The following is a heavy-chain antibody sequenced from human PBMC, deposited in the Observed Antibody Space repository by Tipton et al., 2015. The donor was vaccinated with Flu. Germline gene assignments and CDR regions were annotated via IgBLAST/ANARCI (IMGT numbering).Heavy chain of an antibody. CDR3: ARERSDDFWSGYYSLGFFHWFDP. CDR2: IYTSGST. J-gene: IGHJ5*02. D-gene: IGHD3-3*01. V-gene: IGHV4-4*07. Sequence: TLSLTCTVSGGSISSYYWSWIRQPAGKGLEWIGRIYTSGSTNYNPSLKSRVTMSVDTSKNQFSLKLSSVTAADTAVYYCARERSDDFWSGYYSLGFFHWFDPWGQGTLVTVSS. CDR1: GGSISSYY.